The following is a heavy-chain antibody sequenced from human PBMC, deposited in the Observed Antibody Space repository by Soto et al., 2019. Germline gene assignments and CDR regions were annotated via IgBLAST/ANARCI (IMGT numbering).Heavy chain of an antibody. CDR2: IIPIFGTA. V-gene: IGHV1-69*01. J-gene: IGHJ5*02. D-gene: IGHD2-15*01. CDR3: GREVAAHNFGWFDP. CDR1: GGTFSSYA. Sequence: QVQLVQSGAEVKKPGSSVKVSCKASGGTFSSYAISWVRQAPGQGLEWMGGIIPIFGTANYAQKFQGRVTITAEESTSTAYMELSRLRSEETAVYYCGREVAAHNFGWFDPWGQGNLVTVSS.